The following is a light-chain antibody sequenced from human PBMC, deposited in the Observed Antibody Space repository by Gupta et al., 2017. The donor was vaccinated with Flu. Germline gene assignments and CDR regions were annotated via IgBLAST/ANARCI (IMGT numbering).Light chain of an antibody. Sequence: DILMTQSPDSLAVSLGERATINCKSSQSVLYSSNNKNYLAWYQQKPGQPPKLLIYWASTREYGVPDRFSGSGSGTDFTLTISSRQAEDVAVYYCQQEDSTPITFGQGTRLEIK. J-gene: IGKJ5*01. CDR3: QQEDSTPIT. CDR1: QSVLYSSNNKNY. V-gene: IGKV4-1*01. CDR2: WAS.